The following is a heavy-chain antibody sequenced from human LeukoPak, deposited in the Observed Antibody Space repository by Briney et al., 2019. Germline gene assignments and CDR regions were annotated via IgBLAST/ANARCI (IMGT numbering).Heavy chain of an antibody. Sequence: ASVKVSCKASGGTFSRHGISGVRQAPGHGLAWMGGIITIFGTPNYAQKFQGRVTLTADESTSIAYMELNSLGSEDTAVYFCAKRGHSSGWSNPFDYWGQGTLVTVSS. CDR1: GGTFSRHG. J-gene: IGHJ4*02. CDR3: AKRGHSSGWSNPFDY. CDR2: IITIFGTP. V-gene: IGHV1-69*01. D-gene: IGHD6-19*01.